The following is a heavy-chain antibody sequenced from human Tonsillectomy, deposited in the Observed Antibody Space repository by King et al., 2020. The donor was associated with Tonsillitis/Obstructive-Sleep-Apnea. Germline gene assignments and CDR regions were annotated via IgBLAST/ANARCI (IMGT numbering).Heavy chain of an antibody. D-gene: IGHD1-26*01. J-gene: IGHJ4*02. CDR2: IDPSDSYT. Sequence: VQLVESGAEVKKPGESLRISCKGSGYSFTTYWISWVRQMPGKGLEWMGRIDPSDSYTKYSPSFQGHVTISADKSISTAYLQWNSLKASDTTMYYCARMTGREGATLDYWGQGTLVTVSS. CDR1: GYSFTTYW. CDR3: ARMTGREGATLDY. V-gene: IGHV5-10-1*03.